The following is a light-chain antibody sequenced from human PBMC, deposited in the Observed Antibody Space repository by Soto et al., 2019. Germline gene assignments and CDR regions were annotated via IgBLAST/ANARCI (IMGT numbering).Light chain of an antibody. J-gene: IGKJ2*01. CDR3: QQRSNWPRT. CDR1: QSVSTY. Sequence: EIVLTQSPATLSLSPGERATLSCRASQSVSTYLAWYQQKPGQAPRLLIHAASIRATGIPARFSGSGSGTEFTLTISSLEPEDFAVYYCQQRSNWPRTFGQGTKLEIK. CDR2: AAS. V-gene: IGKV3-11*01.